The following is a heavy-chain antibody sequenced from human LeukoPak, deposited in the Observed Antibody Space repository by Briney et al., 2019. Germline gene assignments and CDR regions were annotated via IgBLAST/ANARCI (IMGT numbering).Heavy chain of an antibody. J-gene: IGHJ3*01. CDR2: INPNSGGT. D-gene: IGHD6-13*01. CDR1: GYTFTGYY. CDR3: ASGSSWSKNAFDV. Sequence: ASVKVSCKASGYTFTGYYMHWVRQAPGQGLEWMGWINPNSGGTNYAQKFQGRVTMTRDTSISTAYMELSSLRSEDTAVYYCASGSSWSKNAFDVWGQGTMVTVSS. V-gene: IGHV1-2*02.